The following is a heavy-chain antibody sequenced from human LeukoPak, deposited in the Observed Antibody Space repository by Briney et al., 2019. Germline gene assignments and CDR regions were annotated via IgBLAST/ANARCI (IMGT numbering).Heavy chain of an antibody. Sequence: PGGSLRLSCAASGFTFSTYAMNWVRQAPGKGLEWVSGITHSSSGTYYGDSVKGRFTISRDNSKNTLYLQMNSLRVEDTAIYYCAKDRGSGWSGFFDYWGQGTLVTVAS. D-gene: IGHD6-19*01. J-gene: IGHJ4*02. V-gene: IGHV3-23*01. CDR3: AKDRGSGWSGFFDY. CDR1: GFTFSTYA. CDR2: ITHSSSGT.